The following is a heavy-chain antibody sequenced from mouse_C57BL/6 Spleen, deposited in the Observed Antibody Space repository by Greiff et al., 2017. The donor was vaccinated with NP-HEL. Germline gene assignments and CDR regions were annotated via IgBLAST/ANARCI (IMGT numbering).Heavy chain of an antibody. D-gene: IGHD1-1*01. J-gene: IGHJ2*01. Sequence: VKLQQPGAELVRPGSSVKLSCKASGYTFTSYWMHWVKQRPIQGLEWIGNIDPSDSETHYNQKFKDKATLTVDKSSSTAYMQLSSLTSEDSAVYYCAREGYYGYFDYWGQGTTLTVSS. CDR2: IDPSDSET. V-gene: IGHV1-52*01. CDR3: AREGYYGYFDY. CDR1: GYTFTSYW.